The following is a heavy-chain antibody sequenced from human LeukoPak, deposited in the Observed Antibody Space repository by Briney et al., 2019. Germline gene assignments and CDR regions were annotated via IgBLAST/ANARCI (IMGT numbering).Heavy chain of an antibody. CDR1: GFTFDDYA. D-gene: IGHD6-13*01. Sequence: GRSLRLSCAASGFTFDDYAMHWVRQAPGKGLEWVSGISWNSGSIGYADSVKGRFTISRDNAKNSLYLQMNSLRAEDTALYYCARKIESSSWYDGAFDIWGQGTMVTVSS. CDR3: ARKIESSSWYDGAFDI. V-gene: IGHV3-9*01. J-gene: IGHJ3*02. CDR2: ISWNSGSI.